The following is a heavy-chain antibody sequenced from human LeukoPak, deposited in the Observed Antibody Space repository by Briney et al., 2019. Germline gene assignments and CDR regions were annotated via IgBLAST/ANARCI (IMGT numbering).Heavy chain of an antibody. V-gene: IGHV4-39*07. D-gene: IGHD6-19*01. CDR3: ARDEDRIAVAGTGFDY. CDR2: IYYSGST. Sequence: SETLSLTCTVSGGSISSSSYYWGWIRQPPGKGLEWIGSIYYSGSTYYNPSLKSRVTISVDTSKNQFSLKLSSVTAADTAVYYCARDEDRIAVAGTGFDYWGQGTLVTVSS. CDR1: GGSISSSSYY. J-gene: IGHJ4*02.